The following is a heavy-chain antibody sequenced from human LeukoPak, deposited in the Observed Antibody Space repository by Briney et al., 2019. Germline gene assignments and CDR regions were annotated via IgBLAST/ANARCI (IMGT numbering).Heavy chain of an antibody. CDR1: GYTLTELS. J-gene: IGHJ4*02. Sequence: ASVKVSCKVSGYTLTELSMHWVRQAPGKGLEWMGGFDPEDGETIYAQKFQGRVTMTEDTSTDTAYMELSSLRSEDTAVYYCARAQGYSSSSSVVDYWGQGTLVTVSS. V-gene: IGHV1-24*01. D-gene: IGHD6-6*01. CDR3: ARAQGYSSSSSVVDY. CDR2: FDPEDGET.